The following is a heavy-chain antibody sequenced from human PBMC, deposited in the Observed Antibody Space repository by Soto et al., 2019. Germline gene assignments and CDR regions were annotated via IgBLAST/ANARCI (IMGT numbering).Heavy chain of an antibody. CDR3: AQTEDGGRSRTPAGWFDA. D-gene: IGHD2-15*01. V-gene: IGHV2-26*01. CDR2: IFSNDER. Sequence: QVTLKESGPVLVNPTETLTLTCTVSGFSLSNAGMGVSWIRQPPGKVLEWLAHIFSNDERRFRTSLKNTPTISKDTFNSQVVLIMTNMDPVDTATYYCAQTEDGGRSRTPAGWFDAWGQGTLVTVSS. J-gene: IGHJ5*02. CDR1: GFSLSNAGMG.